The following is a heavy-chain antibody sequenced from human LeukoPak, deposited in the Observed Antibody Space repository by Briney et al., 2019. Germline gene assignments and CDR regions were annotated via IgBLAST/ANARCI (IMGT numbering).Heavy chain of an antibody. Sequence: ETLSLTCTVSGGSISSSSYYWGWIRQPPGKGLEWIGSIYYSGSTYYNPSLKSRVTISVDTSKNQFSLKLSSVTAADTAVYYCARRTMVRGRAIDYWGQGTLVTVSS. D-gene: IGHD3-10*01. V-gene: IGHV4-39*01. CDR2: IYYSGST. CDR1: GGSISSSSYY. J-gene: IGHJ4*02. CDR3: ARRTMVRGRAIDY.